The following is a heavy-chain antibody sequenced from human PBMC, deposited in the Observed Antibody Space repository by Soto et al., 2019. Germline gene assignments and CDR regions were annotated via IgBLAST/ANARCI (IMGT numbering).Heavy chain of an antibody. CDR3: ARESDFWSGYYPYYYYGMDV. CDR2: ISAYNGKT. CDR1: YTFTSYG. D-gene: IGHD3-3*01. J-gene: IGHJ6*02. V-gene: IGHV1-18*01. Sequence: YTFTSYGISWVRQAPGQGLEWMGWISAYNGKTNYAQKIQCRVTMTTDTSTSTAFMELRILRFDDTAVYFCARESDFWSGYYPYYYYGMDVWGQGTTVTVSS.